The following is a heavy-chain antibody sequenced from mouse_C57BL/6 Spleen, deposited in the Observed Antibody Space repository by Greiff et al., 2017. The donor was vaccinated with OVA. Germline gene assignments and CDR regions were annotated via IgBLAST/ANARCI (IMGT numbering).Heavy chain of an antibody. CDR1: GYAFSSSW. V-gene: IGHV1-82*01. D-gene: IGHD1-1*01. J-gene: IGHJ2*01. CDR2: IYPGDGDT. CDR3: ARDDTTVVAHFGY. Sequence: QVQLQQSGPELVKPGASVKISCKASGYAFSSSWMNWVKQRPGKGLEWIGRIYPGDGDTNYNGKFKGKATLTADKSSSTAYMQLSSLTSEDSAVYFGARDDTTVVAHFGYWGQGTTLTVSS.